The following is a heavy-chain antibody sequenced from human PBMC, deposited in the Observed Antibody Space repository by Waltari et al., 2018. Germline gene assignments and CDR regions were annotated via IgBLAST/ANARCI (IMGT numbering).Heavy chain of an antibody. CDR1: GGSISSSSYY. J-gene: IGHJ4*02. Sequence: QLQLQESGPGLVKPSETLSLTCTVSGGSISSSSYYWGWIRQPPGKGLEWIGSIYYSGSTYYNPSLKSRVTRSVDTSKNQFSLKLSSVTAADTAVYYCARHPNWGSLPPYFDYWGQGTLVTVSS. CDR2: IYYSGST. V-gene: IGHV4-39*01. D-gene: IGHD7-27*01. CDR3: ARHPNWGSLPPYFDY.